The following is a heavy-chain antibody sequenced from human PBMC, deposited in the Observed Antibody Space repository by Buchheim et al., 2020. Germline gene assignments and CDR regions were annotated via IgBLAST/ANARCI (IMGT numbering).Heavy chain of an antibody. V-gene: IGHV3-48*03. CDR1: GFTFSSYE. CDR3: AREVVQGVIRYYFDY. Sequence: EVQLVESGGGLVQPGGSLRLSCAASGFTFSSYEMNWVRQAPGKGLEWVSYISSSGSTIYYADSVKGRFTISRDNAKNSLYLQMNSLRAEDTAVYYCAREVVQGVIRYYFDYWGQGTL. CDR2: ISSSGSTI. D-gene: IGHD3-10*01. J-gene: IGHJ4*02.